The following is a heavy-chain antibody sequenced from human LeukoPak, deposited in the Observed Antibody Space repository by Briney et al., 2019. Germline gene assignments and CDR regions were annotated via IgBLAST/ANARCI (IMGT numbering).Heavy chain of an antibody. V-gene: IGHV3-30-3*01. CDR2: ISYDGSNK. CDR1: GYTLTELS. D-gene: IGHD3-9*01. CDR3: ARDLDDILTGTAGY. Sequence: SCKVSGYTLTELSMHWVRQAPGKGLERVAVISYDGSNKYYADSVKGRFTISRDNSKNTLYLQMNSLRAEDTAVYYCARDLDDILTGTAGYWGQGTLVTVSS. J-gene: IGHJ4*02.